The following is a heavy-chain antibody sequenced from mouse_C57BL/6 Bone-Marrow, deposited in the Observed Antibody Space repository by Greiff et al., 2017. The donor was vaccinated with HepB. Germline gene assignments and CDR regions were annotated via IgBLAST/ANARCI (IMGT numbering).Heavy chain of an antibody. V-gene: IGHV5-17*01. CDR2: ISSGSSTI. J-gene: IGHJ2*01. CDR1: GFTFSDYG. Sequence: EVHLVESGGGLVKPGGSLKLSCAASGFTFSDYGMHWVRQAPEKGLEWVAYISSGSSTIYYADTVKGRFTISRDNAKNTLFLQMTSLRSEDTAMYYCAREGLPRFDYWGKGTTLTVSS. CDR3: AREGLPRFDY. D-gene: IGHD6-1*01.